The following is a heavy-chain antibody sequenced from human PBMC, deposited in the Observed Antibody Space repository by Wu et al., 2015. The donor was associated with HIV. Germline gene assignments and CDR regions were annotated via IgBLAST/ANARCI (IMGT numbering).Heavy chain of an antibody. J-gene: IGHJ4*02. CDR1: GYTFTSFY. V-gene: IGHV1-46*03. Sequence: GASVKVSCKASGYTFTSFYMHWVRQAPGQGLQWMGIINPSAGSTNYAQKFQGRVTMTRDTSTSTVYMELSSLRSEDTAVYYCAKASGYSYRAPFDYWGQGTLVTVSS. D-gene: IGHD5-18*01. CDR3: AKASGYSYRAPFDY. CDR2: INPSAGST.